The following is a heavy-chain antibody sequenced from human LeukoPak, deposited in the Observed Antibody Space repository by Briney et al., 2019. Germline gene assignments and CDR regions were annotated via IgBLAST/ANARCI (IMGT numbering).Heavy chain of an antibody. J-gene: IGHJ6*02. Sequence: GGSLRLSCAASGFTFSSYGMHWVRQAPGKGLEWVAVISYDGSNKYYADSVKGRFTISRDNSKNTLYPQMNSLRAEDTAVYYCAKSPTYYYGSGSPILYGMDVWGQGTTVTVSS. D-gene: IGHD3-10*01. V-gene: IGHV3-30*18. CDR2: ISYDGSNK. CDR1: GFTFSSYG. CDR3: AKSPTYYYGSGSPILYGMDV.